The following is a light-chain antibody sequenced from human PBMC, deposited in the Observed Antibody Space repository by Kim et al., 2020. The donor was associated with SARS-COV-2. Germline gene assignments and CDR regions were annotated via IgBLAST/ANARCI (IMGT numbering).Light chain of an antibody. Sequence: SWSPGDRATLSCRASQSINSDLGWYQQIPGQPPRLLIYDASNRATGIPARFSGSGSGTDFTLTISSLEPEDFALYYCLQRHDWPLTFGGGTKLEI. V-gene: IGKV3-11*01. CDR2: DAS. CDR3: LQRHDWPLT. CDR1: QSINSD. J-gene: IGKJ4*01.